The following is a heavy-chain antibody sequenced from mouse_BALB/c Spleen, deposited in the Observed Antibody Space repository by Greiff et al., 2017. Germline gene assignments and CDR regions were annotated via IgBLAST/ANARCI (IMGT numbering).Heavy chain of an antibody. CDR3: ARHPTGTYFDY. V-gene: IGHV5-12-2*01. D-gene: IGHD4-1*02. CDR1: GFTFSIYT. J-gene: IGHJ2*01. CDR2: ISNGGGST. Sequence: EVNVVESGGGLVQPGGSLKLSCAASGFTFSIYTMSWVRQTPEKRLEWVAYISNGGGSTYYPDTVKGRFTISRDNAKNTLYLQMSSLKSEDTAMYYCARHPTGTYFDYWGQGTTLTVSS.